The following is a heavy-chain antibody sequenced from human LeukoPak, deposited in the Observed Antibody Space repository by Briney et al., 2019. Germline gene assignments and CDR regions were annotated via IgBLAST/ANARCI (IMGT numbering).Heavy chain of an antibody. J-gene: IGHJ4*02. D-gene: IGHD6-19*01. CDR3: ARGRDSSGWFHLDY. CDR1: GYTFTSYD. CDR2: MNPNSGNT. V-gene: IGHV1-8*01. Sequence: ASVKVSCKASGYTFTSYDINWVRQATGQGLEWMGWMNPNSGNTLYAQKFHGRVTMTRNTSISTAYMELSSLRSEDTAVYHCARGRDSSGWFHLDYWGQGTLVTVSS.